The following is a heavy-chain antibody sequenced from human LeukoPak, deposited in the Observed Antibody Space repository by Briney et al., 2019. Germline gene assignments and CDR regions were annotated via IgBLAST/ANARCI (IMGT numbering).Heavy chain of an antibody. CDR3: ARHFAGYQWPYYFDY. V-gene: IGHV4-39*01. Sequence: SETLSLTCTVSGGSISSSSYYWGWIRQPPGKGLEWIGSIYYSGSTYYNPSLKSRVTISVDTSKNQFSLKLSSVTAADTAVYYCARHFAGYQWPYYFDYWGQGTLVTVHS. CDR1: GGSISSSSYY. CDR2: IYYSGST. J-gene: IGHJ4*02. D-gene: IGHD6-19*01.